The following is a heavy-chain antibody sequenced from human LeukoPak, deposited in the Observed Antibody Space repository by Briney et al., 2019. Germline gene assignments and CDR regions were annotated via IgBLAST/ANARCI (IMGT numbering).Heavy chain of an antibody. Sequence: GESLKISCKGSGYSFTSYWIGWVRQMPGKGLEWMGIIYPGDSDTRYSPSFQGQVTISADKSISTAYLQWSSLKASDTAMYYCARHTASARGRKPPLNDAFDIWGQGTMVTVSS. CDR3: ARHTASARGRKPPLNDAFDI. CDR2: IYPGDSDT. CDR1: GYSFTSYW. J-gene: IGHJ3*02. V-gene: IGHV5-51*01. D-gene: IGHD3-10*01.